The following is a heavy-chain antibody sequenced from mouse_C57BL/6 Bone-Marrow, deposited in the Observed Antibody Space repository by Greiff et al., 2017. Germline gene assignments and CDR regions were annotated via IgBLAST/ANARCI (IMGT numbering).Heavy chain of an antibody. CDR2: ISSDGGSS. CDR1: EYDFPSHD. D-gene: IGHD2-10*01. J-gene: IGHJ3*01. Sequence: EVMVVESGGGLVQPGESLRLSCESNEYDFPSHDMSWVRKTPEKRLELVAAISSDGGSSSTPDTMESRFISSRDNTKKTLYLQMSSLRSEDTALYYCASFLLGAYWGQGTLVTVSA. CDR3: ASFLLGAY. V-gene: IGHV5-2*01.